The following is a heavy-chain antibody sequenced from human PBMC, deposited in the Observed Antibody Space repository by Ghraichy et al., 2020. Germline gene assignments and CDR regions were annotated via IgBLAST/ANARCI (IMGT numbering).Heavy chain of an antibody. CDR2: IIPIFGTA. V-gene: IGHV1-69*06. J-gene: IGHJ6*02. CDR1: GGTFSSYA. CDR3: ARDRKGAAVPYYYYGMDV. D-gene: IGHD6-13*01. Sequence: SVKVSCKASGGTFSSYAISWVRQAPGQGLEWMGGIIPIFGTANYAQKFQGRVTITADKSTSTAYMELSSLRSEDTAVYYCARDRKGAAVPYYYYGMDVWGQGTTVTVSS.